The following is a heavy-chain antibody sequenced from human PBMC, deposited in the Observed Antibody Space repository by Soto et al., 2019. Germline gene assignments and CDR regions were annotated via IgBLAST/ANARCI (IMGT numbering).Heavy chain of an antibody. Sequence: EVQLLESGGGFVQPGESLRLSCAASGFTFSSYAMSWVRQAPGKGLEWVSAISGSGGGTNYADSVKGRFTISRDNSKNTLYLQMNSLRAEDTALYYCAKEGPTMMAVLYYWGQGTLVTVSS. CDR1: GFTFSSYA. CDR3: AKEGPTMMAVLYY. J-gene: IGHJ4*02. D-gene: IGHD3-22*01. CDR2: ISGSGGGT. V-gene: IGHV3-23*01.